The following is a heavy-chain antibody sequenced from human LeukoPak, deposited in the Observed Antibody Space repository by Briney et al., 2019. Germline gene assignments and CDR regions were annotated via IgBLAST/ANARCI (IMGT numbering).Heavy chain of an antibody. CDR2: INLSGST. CDR3: AREGGTTRWYFGL. D-gene: IGHD4-17*01. J-gene: IGHJ2*01. CDR1: NGSISSSNW. V-gene: IGHV4-4*02. Sequence: SGTLSLTCVVCNGSISSSNWWSWVRQPPGKGLEWIGEINLSGSTNYNPSLKSRVIISLDKSNNQFSLKLSSVTAADTAFYYCAREGGTTRWYFGLWGRGTLVTVSS.